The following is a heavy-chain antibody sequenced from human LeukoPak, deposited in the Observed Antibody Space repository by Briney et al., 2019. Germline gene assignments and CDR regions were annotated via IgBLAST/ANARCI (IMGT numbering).Heavy chain of an antibody. J-gene: IGHJ4*02. D-gene: IGHD4-17*01. V-gene: IGHV1-69-2*01. CDR2: VDPEDGET. CDR3: TTGHMTTVTRVDDY. CDR1: GYSFTDYF. Sequence: AASVKVSCKVSGYSFTDYFIHWVQQAPGKGPEWMGLVDPEDGETLYASKFQGRVTMTADTSADTTYLELRSLRYDDTAMYYCTTGHMTTVTRVDDYWGQGTLVSVSS.